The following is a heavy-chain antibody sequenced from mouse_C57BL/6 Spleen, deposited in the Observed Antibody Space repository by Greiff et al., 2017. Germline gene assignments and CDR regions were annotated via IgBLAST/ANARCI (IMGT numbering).Heavy chain of an antibody. V-gene: IGHV1-7*01. CDR1: GYTFTSYW. D-gene: IGHD2-4*01. CDR3: AREGYYDYDGRSAMDY. J-gene: IGHJ4*01. Sequence: QVHVKQSGAELAKPGASVKLSCKASGYTFTSYWMHWVKQRPGQGLEWIGYINPSSGYTKYNQKFKDKATLTADKSSSTAYMQLSSLTYEDSAVYYCAREGYYDYDGRSAMDYWGQGTSVTVSS. CDR2: INPSSGYT.